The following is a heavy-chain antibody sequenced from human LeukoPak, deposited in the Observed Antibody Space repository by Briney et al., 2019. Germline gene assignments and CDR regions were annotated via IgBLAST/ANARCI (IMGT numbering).Heavy chain of an antibody. J-gene: IGHJ4*02. Sequence: GGSLRLSCAASGFTFSSYAMSWVRQAPGKGLEWVSAISGSGGCTYYADSVKGRFTISRDNSKNTLYLQMNSLRAEDTAVYYCAKDTAIARFLEWLLFFDYWGQGTLVTVSS. CDR1: GFTFSSYA. D-gene: IGHD3-3*01. CDR3: AKDTAIARFLEWLLFFDY. V-gene: IGHV3-23*01. CDR2: ISGSGGCT.